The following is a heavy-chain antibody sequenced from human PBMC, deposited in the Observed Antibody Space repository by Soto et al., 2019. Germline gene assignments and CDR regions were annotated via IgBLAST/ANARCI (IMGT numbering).Heavy chain of an antibody. CDR1: GDSVSSSSVT. D-gene: IGHD3-22*01. CDR3: VRLIGNSWLDY. J-gene: IGHJ4*02. CDR2: TYYRSKWYN. V-gene: IGHV6-1*01. Sequence: PSQTLSLTCAISGDSVSSSSVTSNWIRHSPSRGLEWLGRTYYRSKWYNDYAESVKSRITINPDTSKNQFSLHLNSVTPEDTAVYYCVRLIGNSWLDYWGQGTLVTVSS.